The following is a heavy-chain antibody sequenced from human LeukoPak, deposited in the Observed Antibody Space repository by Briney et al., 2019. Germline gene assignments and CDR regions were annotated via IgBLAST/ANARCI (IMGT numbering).Heavy chain of an antibody. V-gene: IGHV4-4*07. D-gene: IGHD3-22*01. J-gene: IGHJ3*02. CDR1: GGSISSYY. Sequence: SETLSLTCTVSGGSISSYYWSWIRQPAGKGLEWIGRIYTSESTNYNPSLKSRVTMSVDTSKNQFSLKLSSVTAADTAVYYCARHRPIYYDSSGYYDAFDIWGQGTMVTVSS. CDR2: IYTSEST. CDR3: ARHRPIYYDSSGYYDAFDI.